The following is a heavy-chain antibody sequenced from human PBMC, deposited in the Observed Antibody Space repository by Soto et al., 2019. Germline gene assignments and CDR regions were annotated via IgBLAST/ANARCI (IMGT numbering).Heavy chain of an antibody. D-gene: IGHD2-15*01. J-gene: IGHJ4*02. CDR3: AKRRGAGGHFDY. CDR1: GFTFSSYA. Sequence: DVQLLESGGGLVQPEGSLRLSCAASGFTFSSYAMGWVRQGPGKGLEWVAVVSIGGSTHYADSVRGRFTTSRDNSKNTLSLQMNSLTAEDTAVYFCAKRRGAGGHFDYCGQGVLVTVSS. V-gene: IGHV3-23*01. CDR2: VSIGGST.